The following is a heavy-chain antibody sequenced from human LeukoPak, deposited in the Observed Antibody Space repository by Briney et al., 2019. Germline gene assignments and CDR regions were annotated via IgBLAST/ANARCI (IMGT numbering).Heavy chain of an antibody. V-gene: IGHV4-59*01. CDR2: IYYSGST. D-gene: IGHD5-18*01. Sequence: SETLSLTCTAAGGSISSYYWSWIRQPPGKGLEWIGYIYYSGSTNYNPSLKSRVTISVDTSKNQFSLKLSSVTAADTAVYYCARQYSYEYYFDYWGQGTLVTVSS. CDR1: GGSISSYY. CDR3: ARQYSYEYYFDY. J-gene: IGHJ4*02.